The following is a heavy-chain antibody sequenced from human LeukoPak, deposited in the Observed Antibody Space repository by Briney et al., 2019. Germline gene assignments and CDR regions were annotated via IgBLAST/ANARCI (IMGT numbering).Heavy chain of an antibody. CDR2: MNPNSGNT. J-gene: IGHJ6*03. CDR1: GYTFTSYD. D-gene: IGHD5-24*01. CDR3: ARFRGAGYYYYYYMDV. V-gene: IGHV1-8*01. Sequence: ASVKVSCKASGYTFTSYDINWVRQATGQGLEWMGWMNPNSGNTGYAQKFQGRVTMTRNTSISTAYMELSSLRSEDTAVYYCARFRGAGYYYYYYMDVWGKGTTVTVSS.